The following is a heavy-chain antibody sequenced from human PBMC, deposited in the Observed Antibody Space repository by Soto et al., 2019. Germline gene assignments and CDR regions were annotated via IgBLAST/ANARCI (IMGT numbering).Heavy chain of an antibody. CDR3: ARANWYSEY. D-gene: IGHD7-27*01. Sequence: QVQLQESGPGLVKPSETLSLTCTVSGGSISNHYWSWIRQPPGKGLEWIGYIYYNGNTNYNPSLMSRVTMSVDTPKNQISLKLCSVTAADTAVYYCARANWYSEYWGQGTLVTVSS. CDR2: IYYNGNT. CDR1: GGSISNHY. V-gene: IGHV4-59*11. J-gene: IGHJ4*02.